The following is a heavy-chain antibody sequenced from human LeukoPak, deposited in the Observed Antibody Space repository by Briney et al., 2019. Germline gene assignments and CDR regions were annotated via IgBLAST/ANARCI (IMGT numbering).Heavy chain of an antibody. CDR3: AKVSYYYYYMDV. J-gene: IGHJ6*03. Sequence: PGGSLRLSCAASGFTFSSYGMSWVRQAPGKGLEWVSAISSSGSSIYYADSVKGRFTISRDNAKNSLYLQMNSLRAEDTAVYYCAKVSYYYYYMDVWGKGTTVTISS. CDR2: ISSSGSSI. V-gene: IGHV3-21*01. CDR1: GFTFSSYG.